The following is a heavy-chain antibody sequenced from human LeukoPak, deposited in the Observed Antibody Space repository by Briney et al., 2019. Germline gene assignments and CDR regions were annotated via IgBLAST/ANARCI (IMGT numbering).Heavy chain of an antibody. Sequence: SVKVSCKASGFTFINSAMQWVRQARGQRLEWIGWIVVGSGNTNYAQKFQGRVTITRDMSTNTAYMELSSLRSDDTAVYYCAATSTYGGLTSYYYAMDVWGQGTTVTVSS. J-gene: IGHJ6*02. V-gene: IGHV1-58*02. CDR3: AATSTYGGLTSYYYAMDV. D-gene: IGHD4-23*01. CDR2: IVVGSGNT. CDR1: GFTFINSA.